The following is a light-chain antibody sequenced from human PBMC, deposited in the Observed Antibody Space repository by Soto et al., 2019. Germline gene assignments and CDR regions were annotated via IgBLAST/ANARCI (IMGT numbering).Light chain of an antibody. Sequence: QSALTQPRSVSGSPGQSVTISCTGTSGDVGGYNFVSWYQQHPGKAPTLMIFDVSQRPSGVPDRFSGSKSGTSASLAIRGLQPEDEADYYCATWDASLSGWVFGGGTKLTVL. V-gene: IGLV2-11*01. J-gene: IGLJ3*02. CDR2: DVS. CDR1: SGDVGGYNF. CDR3: ATWDASLSGWV.